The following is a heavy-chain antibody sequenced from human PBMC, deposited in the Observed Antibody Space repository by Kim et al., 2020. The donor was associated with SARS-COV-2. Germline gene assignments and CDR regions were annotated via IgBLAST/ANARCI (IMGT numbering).Heavy chain of an antibody. V-gene: IGHV4-34*01. Sequence: SETLSLTCAVYGGSFSGYYWSWIRQPPGKGLEWIGEINHSGSTNYNPSLKSRVTISVDTSKNQFSLKLSSVTAADTAVYYCARVYGDYQNDAFDIWGQGT. CDR3: ARVYGDYQNDAFDI. CDR2: INHSGST. CDR1: GGSFSGYY. J-gene: IGHJ3*02. D-gene: IGHD4-17*01.